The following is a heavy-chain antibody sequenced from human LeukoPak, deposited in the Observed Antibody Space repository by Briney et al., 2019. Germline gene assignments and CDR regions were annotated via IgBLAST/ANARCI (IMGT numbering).Heavy chain of an antibody. CDR2: MNPNSGNT. J-gene: IGHJ4*02. CDR1: GYTFTSYD. CDR3: ARRYRPGYSSSWYRLGFFDY. Sequence: GASVKVSCKASGYTFTSYDINWVRQATGQGLEWMGWMNPNSGNTGYAQKFQGRVTMTRNTSIITAYMELSRLRSEDTAVYYCARRYRPGYSSSWYRLGFFDYWGQGTLVTVSS. V-gene: IGHV1-8*01. D-gene: IGHD6-13*01.